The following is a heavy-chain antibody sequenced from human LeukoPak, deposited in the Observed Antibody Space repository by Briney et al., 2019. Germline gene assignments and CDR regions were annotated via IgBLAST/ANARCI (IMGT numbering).Heavy chain of an antibody. V-gene: IGHV4-39*07. Sequence: SETLSLTCIVSGGSISSDSYYWGWIRQPPGQGLEWIGNIYYTGSTYYNPSLKSRVTISVDTSKNQFSLKLSSVTAADTAVYYCAGDNSSRDFAYWGQGTLVTVSS. J-gene: IGHJ4*02. CDR1: GGSISSDSYY. CDR3: AGDNSSRDFAY. CDR2: IYYTGST. D-gene: IGHD6-13*01.